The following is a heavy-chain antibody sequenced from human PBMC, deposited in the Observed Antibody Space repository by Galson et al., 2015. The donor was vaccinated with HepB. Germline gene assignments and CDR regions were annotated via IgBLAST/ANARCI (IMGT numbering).Heavy chain of an antibody. CDR1: GYSFTSYW. CDR3: ARRLAYDSSGYYSTRHDYFDY. D-gene: IGHD3-22*01. V-gene: IGHV5-51*01. J-gene: IGHJ4*02. CDR2: IYPGDSDT. Sequence: QSGAEVKKPGESLKISCKGSGYSFTSYWIGWVRQMPGKGLEWMGIIYPGDSDTRYSPSFQGQVTISADKSISTAYLQWSSLKASDTAMYYCARRLAYDSSGYYSTRHDYFDYWGQGTLVTVSS.